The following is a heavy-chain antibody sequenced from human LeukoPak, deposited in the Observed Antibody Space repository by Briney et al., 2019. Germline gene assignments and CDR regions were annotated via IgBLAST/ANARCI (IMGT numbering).Heavy chain of an antibody. CDR2: IYYSGST. CDR3: ARGKPPGYCSSTSCSDP. CDR1: GGSISSGGYY. Sequence: SETLSLTCTVSGGSISSGGYYWSWIRQHPGKGLEWIGYIYYSGSTYYNPSLKSRVTISVDTSKNQFSPKPSSVTAADTAVYYCARGKPPGYCSSTSCSDPWGQGTLVTVSS. V-gene: IGHV4-31*03. D-gene: IGHD2-2*01. J-gene: IGHJ5*02.